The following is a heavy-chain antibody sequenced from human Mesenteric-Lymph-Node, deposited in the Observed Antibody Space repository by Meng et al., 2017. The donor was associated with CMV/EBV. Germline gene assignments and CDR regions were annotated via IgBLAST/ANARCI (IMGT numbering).Heavy chain of an antibody. J-gene: IGHJ6*02. Sequence: GGSLRLSCAASGFTFSSYAMHWVRQAPGKGLEWVAVISYDGSNKYYADSVKGRFTISRDNSKNTLYLQMNSLRAEDTAVYYCARQKIDFWSGPYYYYYYGMDVWGQGTQVTVSS. CDR3: ARQKIDFWSGPYYYYYYGMDV. D-gene: IGHD3-3*01. CDR2: ISYDGSNK. V-gene: IGHV3-30*04. CDR1: GFTFSSYA.